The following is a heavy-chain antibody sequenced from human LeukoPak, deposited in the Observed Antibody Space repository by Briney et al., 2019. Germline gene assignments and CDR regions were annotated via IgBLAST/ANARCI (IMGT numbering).Heavy chain of an antibody. Sequence: SVKVSCKASGGTFSSYAISQVRQAPGQGLEWMGGIIPIFGTANYAQKFQGRVTITTDESTSTAYMELSSLRSEDTAVYYCARDSVEYQLLGYNWFDPWGQGTLVTVSS. CDR3: ARDSVEYQLLGYNWFDP. D-gene: IGHD2-2*01. CDR1: GGTFSSYA. CDR2: IIPIFGTA. V-gene: IGHV1-69*05. J-gene: IGHJ5*02.